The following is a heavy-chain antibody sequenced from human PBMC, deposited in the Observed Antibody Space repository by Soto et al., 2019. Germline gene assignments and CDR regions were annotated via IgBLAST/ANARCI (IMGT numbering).Heavy chain of an antibody. V-gene: IGHV1-69*13. Sequence: QVQREQSGAEVKKPGSSVKVSCKASGGTFSTSAISWVRQAPGQGLEWMGGIMPIFRTPDYAQKFQGRVTITADESTSTAYMELSGLRSDDTAAYYCARDKDRQQLGGNYYYMLDVWGQGTTVTVSS. CDR1: GGTFSTSA. D-gene: IGHD3-3*02. J-gene: IGHJ6*02. CDR2: IMPIFRTP. CDR3: ARDKDRQQLGGNYYYMLDV.